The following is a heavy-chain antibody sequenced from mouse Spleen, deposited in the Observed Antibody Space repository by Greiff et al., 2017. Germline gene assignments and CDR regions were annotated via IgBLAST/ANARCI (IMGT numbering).Heavy chain of an antibody. CDR2: INYDGSST. D-gene: IGHD2-4*01. CDR3: AREVEYDYDGNYFDY. J-gene: IGHJ2*01. V-gene: IGHV5-16*01. Sequence: EVQRVESEGGLVQPGSSMKLSCTASGFTFSDYYMAWVRQVPEKGLEWVANINYDGSSTYYLDSLKSRFIISRDNAKNILYLQMSSLKSEDTATYYCAREVEYDYDGNYFDYWGQGTTLTVSS. CDR1: GFTFSDYY.